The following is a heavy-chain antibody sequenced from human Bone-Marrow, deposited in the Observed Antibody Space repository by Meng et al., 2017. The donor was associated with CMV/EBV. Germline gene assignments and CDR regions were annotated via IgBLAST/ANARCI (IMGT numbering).Heavy chain of an antibody. D-gene: IGHD4-17*01. J-gene: IGHJ4*02. Sequence: GGSLRLSCTASGFTFGDHAMSWVRQAPGKGLEWVGFIRSKAYGGTTEYAASVKGRFTISRDDSKSIAYLQMNSLRAEDTAVYYCASDPDGDYAYLFDYWGQGTLVTVSS. V-gene: IGHV3-49*04. CDR2: IRSKAYGGTT. CDR3: ASDPDGDYAYLFDY. CDR1: GFTFGDHA.